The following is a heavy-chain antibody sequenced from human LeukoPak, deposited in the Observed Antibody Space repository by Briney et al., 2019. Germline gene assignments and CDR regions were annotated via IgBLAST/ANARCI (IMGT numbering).Heavy chain of an antibody. CDR2: ISGSSGST. CDR3: AKDYDILTGSEY. V-gene: IGHV3-23*01. CDR1: GFTFSSYA. Sequence: PGGSLRLSCAASGFTFSSYAMSWVRQDRGKGLERVSAISGSSGSTYYADSVKGRFTISRDNSKNTLYLQMNSLRAEDTAVYYCAKDYDILTGSEYWGQGTLVTVSS. D-gene: IGHD3-9*01. J-gene: IGHJ4*02.